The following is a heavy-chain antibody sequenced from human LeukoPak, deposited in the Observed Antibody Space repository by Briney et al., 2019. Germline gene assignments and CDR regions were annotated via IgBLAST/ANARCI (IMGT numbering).Heavy chain of an antibody. D-gene: IGHD3-10*01. CDR3: ARDPSMVRGVISPHFDY. J-gene: IGHJ4*02. V-gene: IGHV3-21*01. CDR1: GFTFSSYS. CDR2: ISSSSSYI. Sequence: NSGGSLRLSCAASGFTFSSYSMNWVRQAPGKGLEWLSSISSSSSYIYYADSVKGRFTISRDNAKNSLYLQMNSLRAEDTAVYYCARDPSMVRGVISPHFDYWGQGTLVTVSS.